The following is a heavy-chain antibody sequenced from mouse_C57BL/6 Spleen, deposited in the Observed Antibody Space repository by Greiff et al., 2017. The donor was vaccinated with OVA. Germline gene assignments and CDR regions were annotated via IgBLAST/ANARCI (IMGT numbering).Heavy chain of an antibody. CDR3: ARYEYDYFDY. V-gene: IGHV2-2*01. CDR1: GFSLTSYG. D-gene: IGHD2-4*01. CDR2: IWSGGST. Sequence: VQLQQSGPGLVQPSQSLSIPCTVSGFSLTSYGVHWVRQSPGKGLEWLGVIWSGGSTDYNAAFISRLSISKDNSKSQVFFKMNSLQADDTAIYYCARYEYDYFDYWGQGTTLTVSS. J-gene: IGHJ2*01.